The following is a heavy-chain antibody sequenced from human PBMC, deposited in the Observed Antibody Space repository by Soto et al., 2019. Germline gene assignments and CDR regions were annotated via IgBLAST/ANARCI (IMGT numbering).Heavy chain of an antibody. CDR1: GYIFSNYL. CDR2: IDPGDSDT. D-gene: IGHD1-1*01. V-gene: IGHV5-10-1*01. CDR3: ARQLPGKLDV. Sequence: GESLKLSCQGAGYIFSNYLITWVRQMPGKGLERMGRIDPGDSDTNYSPPFQGHVTMSSDKSINTAFLQWSSLKASDTAIYYCARQLPGKLDVWGQGTTVTV. J-gene: IGHJ6*02.